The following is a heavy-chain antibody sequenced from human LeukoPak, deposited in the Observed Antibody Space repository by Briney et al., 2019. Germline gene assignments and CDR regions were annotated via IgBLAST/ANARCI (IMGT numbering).Heavy chain of an antibody. J-gene: IGHJ4*01. CDR2: INHRGTT. CDR1: GDSFSGYY. V-gene: IGHV4-34*01. CDR3: AGSRGWMYYPLLYLGY. D-gene: IGHD2-8*01. Sequence: SETLSLTCAVYGDSFSGYYWSWIRQPPGKGLEWIAEINHRGTTHYNPSLKSRVNISADTSKNQFSLHLDSVTAADTAVYYCAGSRGWMYYPLLYLGYRGQGTPVTVSS.